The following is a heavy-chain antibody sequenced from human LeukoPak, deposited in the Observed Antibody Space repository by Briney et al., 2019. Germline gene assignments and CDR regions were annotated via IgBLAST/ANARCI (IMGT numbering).Heavy chain of an antibody. D-gene: IGHD1-14*01. CDR1: GFTFSSYW. V-gene: IGHV3-7*01. CDR3: ARGLYNRNY. CDR2: IKQDGSEK. J-gene: IGHJ4*02. Sequence: PGGSLRLSCAASGFTFSSYWMSWVRRAPGKGLESVANIKQDGSEKYYVDSVKGRFTISRDNAKNSLYLQMNSLRVEDTAVYYCARGLYNRNYWGQGTLVTVSS.